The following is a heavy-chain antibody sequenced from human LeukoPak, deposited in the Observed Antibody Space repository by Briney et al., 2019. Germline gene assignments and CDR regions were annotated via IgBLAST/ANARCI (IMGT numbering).Heavy chain of an antibody. J-gene: IGHJ5*02. CDR2: INSDGSST. Sequence: GSLRLSCAASGFTFSSYWMHWVRQAPGKGLVWVSRINSDGSSTSYADSVKGRFTISRDNSKNTLYLQMNSLRAEDTAVYYCAKPDIVVVPAAIVSWGQGTLVTVSS. D-gene: IGHD2-2*01. CDR1: GFTFSSYW. CDR3: AKPDIVVVPAAIVS. V-gene: IGHV3-74*01.